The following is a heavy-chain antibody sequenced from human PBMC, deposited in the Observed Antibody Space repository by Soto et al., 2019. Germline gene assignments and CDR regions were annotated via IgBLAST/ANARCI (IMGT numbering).Heavy chain of an antibody. CDR2: ISYDGSNK. V-gene: IGHV3-30-3*01. CDR3: AREFSYYYGMDV. Sequence: ESGGGVVQPGRSLRLSCAASGFTFSSYAMHWVRQAPGKGLEWVAVISYDGSNKYYADSVKGRFTISRDNSKNTLYLQMNSLRAEDTAVYYCAREFSYYYGMDVWGQGTTVTVSS. CDR1: GFTFSSYA. J-gene: IGHJ6*02.